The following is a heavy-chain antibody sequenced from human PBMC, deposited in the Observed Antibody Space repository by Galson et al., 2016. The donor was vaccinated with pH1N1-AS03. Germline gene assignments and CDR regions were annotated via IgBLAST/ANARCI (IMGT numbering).Heavy chain of an antibody. CDR1: GFTFSNAW. J-gene: IGHJ6*02. V-gene: IGHV3-15*01. Sequence: SLRLSCAASGFTFSNAWMTWVRQAPGKGLEWVGRIKSKSEGGTTDYAAPVKARFTISRDNSKNTLYLQMNSLTTEDTAVYYCSTDEAFYYYYGMAVRGRGTTVTVSS. CDR2: IKSKSEGGTT. CDR3: STDEAFYYYYGMAV.